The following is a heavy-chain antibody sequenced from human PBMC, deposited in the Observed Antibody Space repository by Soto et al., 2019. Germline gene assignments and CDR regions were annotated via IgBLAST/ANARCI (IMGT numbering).Heavy chain of an antibody. V-gene: IGHV3-23*01. CDR1: GFTFSSYA. J-gene: IGHJ4*02. CDR3: AKASSNLRAHFDS. CDR2: ISGSGGST. D-gene: IGHD3-3*01. Sequence: PGGSVGLSCAASGFTFSSYAMSWFRQAPGKGLEWVSAISGSGGSTYYADSVKGRFTISRDNSKNTLYLQMNSLRAEDTAVYYCAKASSNLRAHFDSWGQGTLVTVSS.